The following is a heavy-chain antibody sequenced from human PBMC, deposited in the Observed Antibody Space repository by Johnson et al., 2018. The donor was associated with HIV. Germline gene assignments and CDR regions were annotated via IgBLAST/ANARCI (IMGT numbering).Heavy chain of an antibody. D-gene: IGHD3-22*01. J-gene: IGHJ3*02. V-gene: IGHV3-9*01. CDR3: AKERTSSCYYYDAFDI. CDR1: GFTFDDYA. CDR2: ISWNSGSI. Sequence: VQLVESGGGLVQPGRSLRLSCAASGFTFDDYAMHWVRQAPGKGLEWVSGISWNSGSIGYADSVKGRFTISRDNAKNSLYLQMNSLRAEDTAVYYCAKERTSSCYYYDAFDIWGQGTMVTVSS.